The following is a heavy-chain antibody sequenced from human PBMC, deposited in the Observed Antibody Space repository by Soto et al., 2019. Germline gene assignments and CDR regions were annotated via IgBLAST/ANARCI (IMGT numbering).Heavy chain of an antibody. CDR1: GFTFSSYA. CDR3: ARECIAVAGISDY. CDR2: ISYDGSNK. J-gene: IGHJ4*02. Sequence: ESGGGVVQPGRSLRLSCAASGFTFSSYAMHWVRQAPGKGLEWVAVISYDGSNKYYADSVKGRFTISRDNSKNTLYLQMNSLRAEDTAVYYCARECIAVAGISDYWGQGTLVTVSS. V-gene: IGHV3-30-3*01. D-gene: IGHD6-19*01.